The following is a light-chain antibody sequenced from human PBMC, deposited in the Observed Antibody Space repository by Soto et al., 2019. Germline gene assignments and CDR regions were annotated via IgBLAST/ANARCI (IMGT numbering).Light chain of an antibody. J-gene: IGKJ4*01. Sequence: EIVLTQSPATLSLSPGERATLSCRASQSVSGSLAWYQQKPGQSPRLLIYSSSNRATGIPARFSGSGSGTDFTFTISILEPADFAVYYCQHRHNWPVPFGGVTMVDIK. CDR1: QSVSGS. V-gene: IGKV3-11*01. CDR3: QHRHNWPVP. CDR2: SSS.